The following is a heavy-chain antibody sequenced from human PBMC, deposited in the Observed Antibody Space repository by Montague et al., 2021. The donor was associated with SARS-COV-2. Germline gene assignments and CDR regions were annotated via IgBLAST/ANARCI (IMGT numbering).Heavy chain of an antibody. CDR3: ARSSFVGDTRVGDGYYYGLDV. J-gene: IGHJ6*02. CDR2: IYYTGGT. D-gene: IGHD3-10*01. V-gene: IGHV4-39*01. CDR1: GGSISSASYY. Sequence: SETLSLTCTVSGGSISSASYYWGWIRQPPGKGLEWIGAIYYTGGTHHNPSLRSRVTISIDTSNNQISLKMTSVTAADTAVYYCARSSFVGDTRVGDGYYYGLDVWGQGTPVTVSS.